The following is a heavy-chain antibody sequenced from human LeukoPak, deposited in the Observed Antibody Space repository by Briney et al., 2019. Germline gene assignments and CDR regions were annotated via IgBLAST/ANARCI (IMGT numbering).Heavy chain of an antibody. CDR2: IYHSGSP. CDR3: ASQGYSSLVYYFDY. CDR1: GYSISSGYY. Sequence: SETLSLTCAVSGYSISSGYYWGWIRQPPGKGLEWIGSIYHSGSPYYNPPPKSRVTISADTSKNHFSLKLSSVTAADTAVYYCASQGYSSLVYYFDYWGQGTLVTVSS. J-gene: IGHJ4*02. V-gene: IGHV4-38-2*01. D-gene: IGHD6-13*01.